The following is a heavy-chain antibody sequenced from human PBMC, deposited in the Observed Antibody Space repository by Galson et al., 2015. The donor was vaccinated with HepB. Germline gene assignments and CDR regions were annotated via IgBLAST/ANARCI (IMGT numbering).Heavy chain of an antibody. D-gene: IGHD5-12*01. Sequence: SLRLSCAASGFTFSSSWMSWVRQAPGKGLEWVADIKQDGSEKYYVDSVKGRFTISRDNAKNSLYLQMNSLRAEDTAVYYCARGGYIGYVIYWGQGTLVTVSS. CDR3: ARGGYIGYVIY. CDR1: GFTFSSSW. V-gene: IGHV3-7*03. J-gene: IGHJ4*02. CDR2: IKQDGSEK.